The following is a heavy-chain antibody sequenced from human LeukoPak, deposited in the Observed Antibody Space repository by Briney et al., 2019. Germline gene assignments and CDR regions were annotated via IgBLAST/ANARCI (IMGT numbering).Heavy chain of an antibody. D-gene: IGHD5-24*01. CDR1: SGSISSGGYY. V-gene: IGHV4-31*03. J-gene: IGHJ4*02. Sequence: SETLSLTCTVSSGSISSGGYYWSWNRQHPGKGLEWIGYISYSGSTYYNPSLKSRVTISVDTSKNQFSLKLSSVTAADTAVYYCARGARAGYNLEPFDNWGQGTLVTVSS. CDR2: ISYSGST. CDR3: ARGARAGYNLEPFDN.